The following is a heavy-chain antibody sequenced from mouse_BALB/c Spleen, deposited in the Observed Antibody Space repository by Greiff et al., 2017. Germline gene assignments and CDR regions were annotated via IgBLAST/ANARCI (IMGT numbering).Heavy chain of an antibody. V-gene: IGHV5-17*02. J-gene: IGHJ4*01. CDR3: ARDDGYYYYAMDY. Sequence: DVMLVESGGGLVQPGGSRKLSCAASGFTFSSFGMHWVRQAPEKGLEWVAYISSGSSTIYYADTVKGRFTISRDNPKNTLFLQMTSLRSEDTAMYYCARDDGYYYYAMDYWGQGTSVTVSS. CDR2: ISSGSSTI. D-gene: IGHD2-3*01. CDR1: GFTFSSFG.